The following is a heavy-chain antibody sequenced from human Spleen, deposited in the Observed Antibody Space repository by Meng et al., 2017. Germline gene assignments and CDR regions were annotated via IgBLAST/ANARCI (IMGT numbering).Heavy chain of an antibody. D-gene: IGHD6-19*01. CDR2: IGHSGIT. J-gene: IGHJ5*02. CDR1: GGSFRGYY. CDR3: VRSSGWVRTGFDP. V-gene: IGHV4-34*01. Sequence: QVQLQQWGAGLLKPSETLSLTCAVYGGSFRGYYWTWIRQPPGKGLEWIGSIGHSGITYYTPSLKSRVTVSIDTSKSQFSLKLTSVTAADTAVYYCVRSSGWVRTGFDPWGQGTLVTVSS.